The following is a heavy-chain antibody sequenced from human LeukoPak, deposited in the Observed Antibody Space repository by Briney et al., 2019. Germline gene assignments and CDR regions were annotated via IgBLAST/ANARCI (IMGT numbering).Heavy chain of an antibody. Sequence: SETLSLICTVSGGSIRSYYWSWIRQPPGKRLEWIGYIYWSGRTHYNPSLKSRVTISVDTSKNEFSLNLNSVTAADTAVYYCARGWLEQLFDSWGQGTLVTVSS. CDR2: IYWSGRT. CDR1: GGSIRSYY. V-gene: IGHV4-59*01. J-gene: IGHJ4*02. CDR3: ARGWLEQLFDS. D-gene: IGHD5-24*01.